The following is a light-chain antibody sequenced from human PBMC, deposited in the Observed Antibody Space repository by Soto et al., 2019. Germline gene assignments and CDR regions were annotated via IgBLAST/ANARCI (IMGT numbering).Light chain of an antibody. V-gene: IGLV2-14*01. Sequence: QSALTQPASVSGSPGQSITISCTGTSSDVGAYNYVSWYQQYPGRAPKLIICDVSDRPSGVSNRFSGSKSGNTASLTISGLQAEDEADYYCSSYTTSSPLVVFGGGPKLTVL. J-gene: IGLJ2*01. CDR3: SSYTTSSPLVV. CDR1: SSDVGAYNY. CDR2: DVS.